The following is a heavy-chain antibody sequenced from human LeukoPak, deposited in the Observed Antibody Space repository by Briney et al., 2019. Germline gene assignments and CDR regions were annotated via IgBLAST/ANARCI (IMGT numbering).Heavy chain of an antibody. CDR2: INPSGGST. J-gene: IGHJ1*01. V-gene: IGHV1-46*03. CDR1: GYTFTGYY. CDR3: ARYCGGDCLGYFQH. Sequence: GASVKVSCKASGYTFTGYYMHLVRQAPGQGLEWMGIINPSGGSTSYAQKFQGRVTMTRDTPTSTVYMELSSLRSEDTAVYYCARYCGGDCLGYFQHWGQGTLVTVSS. D-gene: IGHD2-21*01.